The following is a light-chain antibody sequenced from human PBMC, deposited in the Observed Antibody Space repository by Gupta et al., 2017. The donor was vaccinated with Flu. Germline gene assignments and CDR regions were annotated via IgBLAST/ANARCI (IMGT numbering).Light chain of an antibody. Sequence: QSVLTQPPSVSAAPGQKVTISCSGSSSNIGSNYVSWYQQLPGTAPKLLIYENNKRPSGIPDRFSGSKSGTSATMGITGLQTGEEADYYCGTWDSSLSAVVFGGGTKLTVL. CDR2: ENN. CDR3: GTWDSSLSAVV. CDR1: SSNIGSNY. V-gene: IGLV1-51*02. J-gene: IGLJ2*01.